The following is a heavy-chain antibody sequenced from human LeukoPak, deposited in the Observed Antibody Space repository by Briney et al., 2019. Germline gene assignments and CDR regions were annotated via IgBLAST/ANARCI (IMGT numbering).Heavy chain of an antibody. CDR3: ARAGRGTYYYFDV. CDR2: ISGSTGNT. V-gene: IGHV1-18*01. CDR1: GYLSTRYG. Sequence: VKVSCKASGYLSTRYGFIWVRQAPGHGLQWMGWISGSTGNTNYAQIVQGRVSMTTDTSTNTAYMELRSLTVDDAAVYYCARAGRGTYYYFDVWGQGTLVTVSS. J-gene: IGHJ4*02. D-gene: IGHD3-10*01.